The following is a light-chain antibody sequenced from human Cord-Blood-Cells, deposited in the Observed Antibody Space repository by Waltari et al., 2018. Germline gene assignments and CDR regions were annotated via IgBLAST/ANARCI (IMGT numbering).Light chain of an antibody. CDR3: QQYGSSPVT. CDR1: QSVSSSY. Sequence: IVLTQSPGTLSLSPGERATLSCRASQSVSSSYLAWYQQKPGQAPRLLIYGASSRATGIPDRFSGSGSGTDFILTISRLEPEDFAVYYCQQYGSSPVTFGQGTKVEIK. CDR2: GAS. J-gene: IGKJ1*01. V-gene: IGKV3-20*01.